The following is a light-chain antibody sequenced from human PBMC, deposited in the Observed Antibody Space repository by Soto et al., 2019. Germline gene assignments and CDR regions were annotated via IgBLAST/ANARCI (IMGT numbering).Light chain of an antibody. J-gene: IGKJ1*01. Sequence: DIQRTQSPFSLSASVGDRVTITCRASQSISSYLNRYQQKPGKAPKLLIYAASSLQSGVPSRFSGSGSGTEFTLTISSLQPEDFATYYCQQSYVTPWTFGQGTKVDIK. CDR1: QSISSY. V-gene: IGKV1-39*01. CDR3: QQSYVTPWT. CDR2: AAS.